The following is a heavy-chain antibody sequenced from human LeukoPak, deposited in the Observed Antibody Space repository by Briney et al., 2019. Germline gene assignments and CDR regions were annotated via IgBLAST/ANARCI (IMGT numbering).Heavy chain of an antibody. CDR2: IDWRGNSL. CDR3: SKTSSRGFRTGADF. V-gene: IGHV3-9*01. Sequence: PGGSLRLSCSASGFSFSEFYMSWFRLSPGKGLEWVSGIDWRGNSLAYADSVKGRFTISRDNAKNSLYLQMNNLRPGDTALYYCSKTSSRGFRTGADFWGQGTLVIVPS. D-gene: IGHD1-1*01. J-gene: IGHJ4*02. CDR1: GFSFSEFY.